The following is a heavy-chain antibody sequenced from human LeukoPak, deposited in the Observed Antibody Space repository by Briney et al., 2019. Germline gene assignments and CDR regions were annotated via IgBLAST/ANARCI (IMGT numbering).Heavy chain of an antibody. CDR2: ISYDGSKK. J-gene: IGHJ4*02. D-gene: IGHD1-26*01. CDR1: GFTFSSYG. V-gene: IGHV3-30*18. CDR3: AKDLWELRAFFDY. Sequence: GGSLRLSCAASGFTFSSYGMHWVRQAPGKGLEWVAVISYDGSKKYYADSVKGRFTISRDNSKNTLYLQMNSLRAEDTAVYYCAKDLWELRAFFDYWGQGTLVTVSS.